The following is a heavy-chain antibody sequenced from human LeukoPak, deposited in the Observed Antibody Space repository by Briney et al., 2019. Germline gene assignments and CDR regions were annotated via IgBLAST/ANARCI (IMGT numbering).Heavy chain of an antibody. J-gene: IGHJ5*02. CDR2: IVVGSGNT. V-gene: IGHV1-58*02. CDR1: GFTFTSSA. Sequence: ASVKVSCKASGFTFTSSAMQWVRQARGQRLEWIGWIVVGSGNTNYAQKFQKRVTITRDMSTSTAYMELSSLRSEDTAVYYCAAHIYGSGSPYNWFDPWGQGTLVTVSS. D-gene: IGHD3-10*01. CDR3: AAHIYGSGSPYNWFDP.